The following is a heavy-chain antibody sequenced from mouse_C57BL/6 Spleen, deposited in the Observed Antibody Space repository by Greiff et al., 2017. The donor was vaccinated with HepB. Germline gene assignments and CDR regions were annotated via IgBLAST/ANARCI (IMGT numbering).Heavy chain of an antibody. CDR1: GYSFTGYY. J-gene: IGHJ2*01. CDR2: INPSTGGT. Sequence: VQLQQSGPELVKPGASVKISCKASGYSFTGYYMNWVKQSPEKSLEWIGEINPSTGGTTYNQKFKAKAYMQLKSLTSEDSAVYYCARRYYGSSSLDYWGQGTTLTVSS. V-gene: IGHV1-42*01. CDR3: ARRYYGSSSLDY. D-gene: IGHD1-1*01.